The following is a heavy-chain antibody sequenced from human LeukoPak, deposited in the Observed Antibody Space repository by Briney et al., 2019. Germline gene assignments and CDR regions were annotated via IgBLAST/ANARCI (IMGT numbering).Heavy chain of an antibody. V-gene: IGHV3-23*01. CDR1: GFTFSSYA. CDR2: ISGSGGST. J-gene: IGHJ6*04. D-gene: IGHD2-2*01. CDR3: ANAIYYYYGMDV. Sequence: GGSLRLSCAASGFTFSSYAMSWVRQAPGKGLEWVSAISGSGGSTYYADSVKGRFTISRDNSKNTLYLQTNSLRAEDTAVYYCANAIYYYYGMDVWGKGTTVTVSS.